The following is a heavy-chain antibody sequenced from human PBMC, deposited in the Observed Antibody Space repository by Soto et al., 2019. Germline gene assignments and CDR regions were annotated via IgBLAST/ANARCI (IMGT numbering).Heavy chain of an antibody. CDR3: ARYSNNWFQTEGMDV. Sequence: SETLSLTCTVSVDSITTYYWSWIRQPAGKGLEWIGRIDASGNTNYNPSLNSRVTMSIDTSKKQFSLKLTSVTAADTAIYYCARYSNNWFQTEGMDVWRQGPTVTVSS. D-gene: IGHD6-13*01. J-gene: IGHJ6*02. CDR1: VDSITTYY. V-gene: IGHV4-4*07. CDR2: IDASGNT.